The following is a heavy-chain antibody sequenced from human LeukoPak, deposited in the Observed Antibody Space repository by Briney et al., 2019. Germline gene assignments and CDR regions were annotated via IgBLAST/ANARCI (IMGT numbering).Heavy chain of an antibody. J-gene: IGHJ3*02. CDR3: ARGTTVTTVGAFDI. V-gene: IGHV4-30-2*01. D-gene: IGHD4-17*01. Sequence: SETLSLTCAVSGGSISSGGYSWSWIRQPPGKGLEWIGYIYHSGSTYYNPSLKSRVTISVDRSKNQFSLKLSSVTAADTAVYYCARGTTVTTVGAFDIWGQGTMVTVSS. CDR1: GGSISSGGYS. CDR2: IYHSGST.